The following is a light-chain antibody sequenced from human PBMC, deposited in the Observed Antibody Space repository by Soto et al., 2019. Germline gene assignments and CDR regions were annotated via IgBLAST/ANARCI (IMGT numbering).Light chain of an antibody. CDR3: HQYDSIVQT. V-gene: IGKV3-20*01. CDR1: QSVRNSR. CDR2: DAS. J-gene: IGKJ1*01. Sequence: VLTQSPGTLSLSPGERDTLSCSASQSVRNSRLAWYQQKPGQPPRLLIYDASTRATATPERFSGSGSGTDFTLTISRLEPEDFAVYYCHQYDSIVQTFGQGTKVDIK.